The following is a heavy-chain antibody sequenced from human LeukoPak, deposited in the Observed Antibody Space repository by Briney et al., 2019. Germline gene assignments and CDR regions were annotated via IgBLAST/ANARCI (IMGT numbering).Heavy chain of an antibody. V-gene: IGHV1-2*02. CDR2: INPNSGGT. CDR1: GGTFSSYA. J-gene: IGHJ1*01. Sequence: ASVKVSCKASGGTFSSYAITWVRQAPGQGLEWMGWINPNSGGTNYAQKFQGRVTMTRDTSISTAYMELSRLRSDDTAVYYCAGDFSSTMVRGVVKYFQHWGQGTLVTVSS. CDR3: AGDFSSTMVRGVVKYFQH. D-gene: IGHD3-10*01.